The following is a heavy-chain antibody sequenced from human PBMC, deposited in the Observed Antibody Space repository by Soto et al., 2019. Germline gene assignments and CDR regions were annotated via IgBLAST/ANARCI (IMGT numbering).Heavy chain of an antibody. CDR1: GCSFTSYW. J-gene: IGHJ4*02. D-gene: IGHD3-22*01. CDR3: ARTYYYDSSGYYPTLSFDF. V-gene: IGHV5-51*01. Sequence: GASLKISCKGCGCSFTSYWIGWVRQMPGKGMEWKGIIYPGDSDTRYSPSFQGQVTISADKSISTAYMQWSSLKASDTAMYYCARTYYYDSSGYYPTLSFDFWGQGTLVTVSS. CDR2: IYPGDSDT.